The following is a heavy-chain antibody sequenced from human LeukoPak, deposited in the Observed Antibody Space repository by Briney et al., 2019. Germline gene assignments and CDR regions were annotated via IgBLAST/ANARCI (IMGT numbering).Heavy chain of an antibody. V-gene: IGHV4-34*01. D-gene: IGHD2-2*02. Sequence: SETLSLTCAVYGGSFSDYYWSWIRQPPGKGLEWIGEINHSGSTNYNPSLKSRVTISVDTSKNHFSLKLSSVTAADTAVYYCASGQVRYPSWGQGTLVTVSP. CDR1: GGSFSDYY. CDR3: ASGQVRYPS. CDR2: INHSGST. J-gene: IGHJ5*02.